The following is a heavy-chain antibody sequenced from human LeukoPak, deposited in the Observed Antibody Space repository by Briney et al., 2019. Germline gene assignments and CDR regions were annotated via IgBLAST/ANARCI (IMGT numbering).Heavy chain of an antibody. CDR3: ARDYYDRSGYYHPKPPQERYYYHYGMDV. CDR1: GGTFSSYA. D-gene: IGHD3-22*01. V-gene: IGHV1-69*04. Sequence: SAKVSCKASGGTFSSYAISWVRQAPGQGLEWMGRIIPILGIANYAQKFQGRVTITADKSTSTAYMELSSLRSEDTAVYYCARDYYDRSGYYHPKPPQERYYYHYGMDVWGQGTTVTVSS. J-gene: IGHJ6*02. CDR2: IIPILGIA.